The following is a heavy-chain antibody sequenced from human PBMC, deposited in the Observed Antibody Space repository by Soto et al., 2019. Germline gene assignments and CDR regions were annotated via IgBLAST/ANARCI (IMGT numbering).Heavy chain of an antibody. D-gene: IGHD2-2*01. Sequence: SETLSLTCTVSGGSISSSDYYWGWIRQPPGKGLEWIGSIYYSGSTYYSPSLKSRVTISVDTSKNQFSLKLSSVTAADTAVYYCARLLPPAAYSHYSMEVWDPGPTVTV. CDR1: GGSISSSDYY. CDR3: ARLLPPAAYSHYSMEV. J-gene: IGHJ6*02. V-gene: IGHV4-39*01. CDR2: IYYSGST.